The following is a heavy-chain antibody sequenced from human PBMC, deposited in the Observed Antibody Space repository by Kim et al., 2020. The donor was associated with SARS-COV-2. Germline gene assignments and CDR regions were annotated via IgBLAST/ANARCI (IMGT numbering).Heavy chain of an antibody. CDR1: GGSFSGYY. CDR3: ARFPHLGTFPHLGCSSTSCRYYYYGMDV. J-gene: IGHJ6*02. D-gene: IGHD2-2*01. CDR2: INHSGST. Sequence: SETLSLTCAVYGGSFSGYYWSWIRQPPGKGLEWIGEINHSGSTNYNPSLKSRVTISVDTSKNQFSLKLSSVTAADTAVYYCARFPHLGTFPHLGCSSTSCRYYYYGMDVWGQGTTVTVSS. V-gene: IGHV4-34*01.